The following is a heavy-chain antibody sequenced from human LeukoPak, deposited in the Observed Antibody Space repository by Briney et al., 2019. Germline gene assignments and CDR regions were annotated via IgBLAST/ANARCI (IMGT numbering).Heavy chain of an antibody. V-gene: IGHV4-39*01. CDR1: GGSISSSSYY. Sequence: PSETLSLTCTVSGGSISSSSYYWGWIRQPPGKGLEWSGSIYYSGSTYYNPSLKSRVTISVDTSKNQFSLKLSSVTAADTAVYYCARHAGGWYWYYFDYWGQGTLVTVSS. CDR2: IYYSGST. CDR3: ARHAGGWYWYYFDY. J-gene: IGHJ4*02. D-gene: IGHD6-19*01.